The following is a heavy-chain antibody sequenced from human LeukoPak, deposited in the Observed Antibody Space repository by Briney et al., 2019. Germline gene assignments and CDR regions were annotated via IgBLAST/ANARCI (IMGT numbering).Heavy chain of an antibody. D-gene: IGHD3-10*01. CDR2: ISSSGSAI. CDR1: GFTFSSYE. J-gene: IGHJ4*02. V-gene: IGHV3-48*03. CDR3: ARDSYYGSGSFDY. Sequence: GGSLRLSCAGSGFTFSSYEMNWVRQTPWKGLEWVSYISSSGSAIYYADSVKGRFTTSRDNAKNSLYLEMNSLRAEDTAVYYCARDSYYGSGSFDYWGQGTLVTVSS.